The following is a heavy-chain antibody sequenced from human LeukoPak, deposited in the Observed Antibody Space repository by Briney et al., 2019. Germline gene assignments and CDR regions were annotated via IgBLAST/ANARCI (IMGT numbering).Heavy chain of an antibody. V-gene: IGHV3-7*01. CDR2: IKPDGREK. J-gene: IGHJ3*02. Sequence: GGSLRLSCTTSGFNFRAYWMGWVRQAPGKGLEWVANIKPDGREKYYVDSVKGRFTISRDNAKNSLYMQMNSLRAEDTAVYYCASGGGATRSGYAFDMWGQGTMVTVSS. CDR3: ASGGGATRSGYAFDM. CDR1: GFNFRAYW. D-gene: IGHD1-26*01.